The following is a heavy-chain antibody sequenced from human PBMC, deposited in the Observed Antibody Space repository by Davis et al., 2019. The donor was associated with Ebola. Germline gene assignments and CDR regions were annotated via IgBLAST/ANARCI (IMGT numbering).Heavy chain of an antibody. CDR1: GFTFSSYG. CDR2: IWYDGSNK. Sequence: PGGSLRLSCAASGFTFSSYGMHWVRQAPGKGLEWVAVIWYDGSNKYYADSVKGRFTISRDNSKNTLYLQMNSLRAEDTAVYYCARDYVDTAMDDYYYYGMDVWGQGTTVTVSS. CDR3: ARDYVDTAMDDYYYYGMDV. D-gene: IGHD5-18*01. V-gene: IGHV3-33*01. J-gene: IGHJ6*02.